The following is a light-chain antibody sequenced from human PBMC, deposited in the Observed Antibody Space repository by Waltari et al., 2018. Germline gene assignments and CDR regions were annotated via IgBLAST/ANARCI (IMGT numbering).Light chain of an antibody. V-gene: IGKV3-15*01. CDR3: QQYNDWPLT. CDR1: QSVSRD. CDR2: GAS. J-gene: IGKJ4*01. Sequence: EIVMTQSPATLSVSPGEGATLSCRASQSVSRDLAWYQQKPGQAPRLLISGASTRDTDIPGRFTGSGSGTDFTLTITSLQSGDVAVYYCQQYNDWPLTFGGGTKVEIK.